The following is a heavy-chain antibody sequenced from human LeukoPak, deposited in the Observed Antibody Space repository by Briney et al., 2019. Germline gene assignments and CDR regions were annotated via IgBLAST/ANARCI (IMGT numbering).Heavy chain of an antibody. D-gene: IGHD2-8*01. V-gene: IGHV3-23*01. CDR2: ISNNGGYT. CDR3: TKDVVSNSKAFDY. CDR1: GFTFSSSA. J-gene: IGHJ4*02. Sequence: PGGSLRLSCAASGFTFSSSAMSWVRQAPGKGLEWVSAISNNGGYTYYADSVQGRFTISRDNSQSTLYLEVNSLRADDTAVYYCTKDVVSNSKAFDYWGQGTLVTVSS.